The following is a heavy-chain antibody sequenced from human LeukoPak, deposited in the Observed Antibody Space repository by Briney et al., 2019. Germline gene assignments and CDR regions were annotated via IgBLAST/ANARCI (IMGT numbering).Heavy chain of an antibody. Sequence: GGSLRLSCAASGFTFSSYSMNWVRQAPGKGLEWVSSISSSSSYIYYADSVKGRFTISRDNAKNSLYLQMNSLRAEDTAVYYCAREGEVDPAMPRAYYFDYWGQGTLVTVSS. CDR3: AREGEVDPAMPRAYYFDY. D-gene: IGHD5-18*01. CDR2: ISSSSSYI. V-gene: IGHV3-21*01. J-gene: IGHJ4*02. CDR1: GFTFSSYS.